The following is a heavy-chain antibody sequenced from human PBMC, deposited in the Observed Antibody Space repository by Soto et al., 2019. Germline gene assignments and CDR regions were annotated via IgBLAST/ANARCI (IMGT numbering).Heavy chain of an antibody. D-gene: IGHD1-7*01. CDR1: GGSISSGGSY. CDR2: IYYSGTT. V-gene: IGHV4-31*03. Sequence: QVQLQESGPGLVKPSQTLSLTCTVSGGSISSGGSYWNWIRQHPGKGLEWIGYIYYSGTTYYNPSLQRRLPISVDPSQNQFSLKLSSVTAADTAVYYCARAQRPRNYIYYGMAVWGQGPTVTVSS. J-gene: IGHJ6*02. CDR3: ARAQRPRNYIYYGMAV.